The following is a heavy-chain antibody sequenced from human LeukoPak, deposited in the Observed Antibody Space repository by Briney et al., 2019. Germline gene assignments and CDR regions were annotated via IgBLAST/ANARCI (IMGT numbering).Heavy chain of an antibody. CDR3: ARERIDYGDYDYYYYGMDV. CDR2: ISGSGGST. V-gene: IGHV3-23*01. Sequence: GGSLRLSCAASGFTFSSYAMSWVRQAPGKGLEWVSAISGSGGSTYYADSVKGRFTISRDNSKNTLYLQMNSLRAEDTAVYYCARERIDYGDYDYYYYGMDVWGQGTTVTVSS. D-gene: IGHD4-17*01. J-gene: IGHJ6*02. CDR1: GFTFSSYA.